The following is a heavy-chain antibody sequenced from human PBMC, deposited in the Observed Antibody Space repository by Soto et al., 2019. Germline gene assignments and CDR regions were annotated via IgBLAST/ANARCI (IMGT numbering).Heavy chain of an antibody. CDR3: ATGSFTSTGGRIGYHYNAMDV. V-gene: IGHV1-69*01. Sequence: QVQLVQSGAEVKKPGSSVKVSCKSSGHTFSSHSINWVRQSPGQGLEWMGGIIPIFGPANFAKKFQGRVTITADESTTTAYLELNSLRSEDTAVYYCATGSFTSTGGRIGYHYNAMDVWGQGTTVTVS. D-gene: IGHD2-2*01. CDR1: GHTFSSHS. CDR2: IIPIFGPA. J-gene: IGHJ6*02.